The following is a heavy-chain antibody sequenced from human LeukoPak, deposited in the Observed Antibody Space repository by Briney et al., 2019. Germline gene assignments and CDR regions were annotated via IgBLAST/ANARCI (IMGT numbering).Heavy chain of an antibody. CDR3: ATHPLHRALVRDCMDV. J-gene: IGHJ6*02. V-gene: IGHV1-24*01. D-gene: IGHD2-8*02. CDR1: GYTLTELS. Sequence: ASVKVTCQVSGYTLTELSMHWVRQPPGKGLAWMGGFDPEDGETIYAQKFQGRVTMTEDTSTDTAYMELSSMRSEDTAVYYCATHPLHRALVRDCMDVWGQGSTVTVPS. CDR2: FDPEDGET.